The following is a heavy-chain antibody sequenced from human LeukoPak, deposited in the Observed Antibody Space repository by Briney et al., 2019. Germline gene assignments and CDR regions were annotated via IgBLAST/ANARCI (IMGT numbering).Heavy chain of an antibody. CDR2: IYYSGST. D-gene: IGHD3-10*01. V-gene: IGHV4-61*01. CDR1: GGSVSSGSYY. Sequence: SETLSLTCTVSGGSVSSGSYYWSWIRQPPGKGLEWIGYIYYSGSTNYNPSLKSRVTISVDTSKNQFSLKLSSVTAADTAVYYCARGPLSNYYGSGSHHRTFDYWGQGTLVTVSS. J-gene: IGHJ4*02. CDR3: ARGPLSNYYGSGSHHRTFDY.